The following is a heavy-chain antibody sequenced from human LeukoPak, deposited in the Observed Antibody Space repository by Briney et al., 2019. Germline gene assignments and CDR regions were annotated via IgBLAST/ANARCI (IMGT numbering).Heavy chain of an antibody. CDR1: GYTFTGYY. CDR2: INPNSGGT. J-gene: IGHJ4*02. V-gene: IGHV1-2*06. Sequence: ASAKVSCKASGYTFTGYYMHWVRQAPGQGLEWMGRINPNSGGTNYAQKFQGRVTMTRDTSISTAYMELSRLRSDDTAVYYCAREVGEYYDSSGMSASDYWGQGTLVTVSS. D-gene: IGHD3-22*01. CDR3: AREVGEYYDSSGMSASDY.